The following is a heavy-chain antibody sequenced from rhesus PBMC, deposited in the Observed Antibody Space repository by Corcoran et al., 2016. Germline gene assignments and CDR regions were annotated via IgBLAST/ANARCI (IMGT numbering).Heavy chain of an antibody. V-gene: IGHV4-73*01. CDR3: ARSPSWNYYFDY. Sequence: QVQLQQWGEGLVKPSETLSLTCAAYGDSIRDSYDWNWIRQPPGKGLEWIGNIYGSSGSTYYNPSLKSRVTISKDTSKNQFSLKLSSVTAADTAVYYCARSPSWNYYFDYWGQGVLVTVSS. J-gene: IGHJ4*01. CDR2: IYGSSGST. CDR1: GDSIRDSYD. D-gene: IGHD1-1*01.